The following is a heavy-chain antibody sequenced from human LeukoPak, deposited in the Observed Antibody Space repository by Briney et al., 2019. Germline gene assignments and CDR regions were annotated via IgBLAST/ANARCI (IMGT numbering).Heavy chain of an antibody. D-gene: IGHD4-17*01. V-gene: IGHV3-7*01. J-gene: IGHJ4*02. Sequence: GGSLRLSCAASGFTFSSYWMNWVRQAPGKGLEWVANIRQDGSEKYYVDSVKGRFTISRDNAKNSVYLQMNSLSAEDTAVYYCARGHDYGDYVRLYYFDYWGQGTLVTVSS. CDR3: ARGHDYGDYVRLYYFDY. CDR1: GFTFSSYW. CDR2: IRQDGSEK.